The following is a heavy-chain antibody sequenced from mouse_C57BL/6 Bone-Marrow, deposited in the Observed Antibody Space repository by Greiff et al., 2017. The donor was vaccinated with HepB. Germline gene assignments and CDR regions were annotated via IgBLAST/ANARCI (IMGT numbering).Heavy chain of an antibody. D-gene: IGHD2-4*01. Sequence: EVQRVESGGGLVQPGGSMKLSCAASGFTFSDAWMDWVRQSPEKGLEWVAEIRNKANNHATYYAESVKGRFTISRDDSKSSVYLQMNSLRAEDTGIYYCTRIYYDYGGFAYWGQGTLVTVSA. CDR1: GFTFSDAW. V-gene: IGHV6-6*01. CDR2: IRNKANNHAT. J-gene: IGHJ3*01. CDR3: TRIYYDYGGFAY.